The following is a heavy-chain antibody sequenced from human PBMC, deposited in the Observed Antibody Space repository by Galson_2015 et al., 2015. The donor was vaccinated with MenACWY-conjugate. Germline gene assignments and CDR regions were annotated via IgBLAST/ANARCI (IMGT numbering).Heavy chain of an antibody. D-gene: IGHD1-26*01. CDR2: ISGSGGTT. V-gene: IGHV3-23*01. Sequence: LRLSCAASEFTFGSFAMTWVRQAPGQGLEGVSIISGSGGTTYYADSVKGRFTISRDNSKNTLYLQMNSLRAEDTAVYYCARRADSGSYFDYWGQGTLVTVSS. J-gene: IGHJ4*02. CDR1: EFTFGSFA. CDR3: ARRADSGSYFDY.